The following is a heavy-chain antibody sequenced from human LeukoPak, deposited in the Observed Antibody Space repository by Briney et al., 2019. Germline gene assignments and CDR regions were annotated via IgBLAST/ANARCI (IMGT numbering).Heavy chain of an antibody. V-gene: IGHV3-30*18. Sequence: GGSLRLSCAASGFTFSSSYGIHWVRQAPGKGLEWVAVISNDGSYKSYGDSVKGRFTISRDNSKNTLYLQMNSLRAEDTAVYYCAKGYSGYDYAFDMXXXGTMVTVSS. D-gene: IGHD5-12*01. CDR1: GFTFSSSYG. CDR3: AKGYSGYDYAFDM. CDR2: ISNDGSYK. J-gene: IGHJ3*02.